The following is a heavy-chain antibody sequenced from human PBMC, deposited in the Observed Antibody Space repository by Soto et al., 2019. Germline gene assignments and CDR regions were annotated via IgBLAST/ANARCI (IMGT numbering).Heavy chain of an antibody. Sequence: EVQLVESGGGLVQPGGSLRLSCAASGFTFSNYWMSWVRQAPGQGLEWVANIKQDGSEKYYVDSVKGRFTISRDNTKNSLYLQMNSLRAEDTAVYYCARDRGSYSRDYWGQGTLVTVSS. V-gene: IGHV3-7*03. D-gene: IGHD1-26*01. CDR2: IKQDGSEK. CDR3: ARDRGSYSRDY. CDR1: GFTFSNYW. J-gene: IGHJ4*02.